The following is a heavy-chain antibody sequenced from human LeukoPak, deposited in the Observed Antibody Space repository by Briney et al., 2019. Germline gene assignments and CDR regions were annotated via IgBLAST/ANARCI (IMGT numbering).Heavy chain of an antibody. D-gene: IGHD5-12*01. J-gene: IGHJ4*02. Sequence: GGPLRLSCAASGFTFSSYAMHWVRQAPGKGLEWVAVISYDGSNKYYADSVKGRFTISRDNSKNTLYLQMNSLRAEDTAVYYCARGESGYEKYYFDYWGQGTLVTVSS. V-gene: IGHV3-30*04. CDR3: ARGESGYEKYYFDY. CDR1: GFTFSSYA. CDR2: ISYDGSNK.